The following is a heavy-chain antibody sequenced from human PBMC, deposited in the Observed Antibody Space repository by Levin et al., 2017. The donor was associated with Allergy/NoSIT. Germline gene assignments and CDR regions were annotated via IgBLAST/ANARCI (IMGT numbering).Heavy chain of an antibody. CDR3: ARGSAGYYDSSGYQEPFDY. V-gene: IGHV1-18*01. J-gene: IGHJ4*02. CDR1: GYTFTSYG. Sequence: ASVKVSCKASGYTFTSYGISWVRQAPGQGLEWMGWISAYNGNTNYAQKLQGRVTMTTDTSTSTAYMELRSLRSDDTAVYYCARGSAGYYDSSGYQEPFDYWGQGTLVTVSS. CDR2: ISAYNGNT. D-gene: IGHD3-22*01.